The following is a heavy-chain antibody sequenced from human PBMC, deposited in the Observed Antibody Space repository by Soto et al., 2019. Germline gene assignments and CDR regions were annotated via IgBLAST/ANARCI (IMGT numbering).Heavy chain of an antibody. CDR1: GGTLSSYA. Sequence: ASVKVSCKASGGTLSSYAISWVRQAPGQGLEWMGGIIPIFGTANYAQKFQGRVTITADESTSTAYMELSSLRSEDTAVYYCARSYYYDSSGYTKSYFDYWGQGTLVTVSS. D-gene: IGHD3-22*01. CDR3: ARSYYYDSSGYTKSYFDY. J-gene: IGHJ4*02. V-gene: IGHV1-69*13. CDR2: IIPIFGTA.